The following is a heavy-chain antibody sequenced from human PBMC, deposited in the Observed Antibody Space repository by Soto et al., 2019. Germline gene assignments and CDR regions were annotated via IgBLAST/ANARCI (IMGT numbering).Heavy chain of an antibody. CDR2: ISYDGSNK. Sequence: GSLRLSCAASGFTFSSYGMHWVRQAPGKGLEWEAVISYDGSNKYYADSVKGRFTISRDNSKNTLYLQMNSLRAEDTAVYYCAKDQVNDFWSGYNDYYYYGMDVWGQGTTVTVS. J-gene: IGHJ6*02. D-gene: IGHD3-3*01. CDR3: AKDQVNDFWSGYNDYYYYGMDV. CDR1: GFTFSSYG. V-gene: IGHV3-30*18.